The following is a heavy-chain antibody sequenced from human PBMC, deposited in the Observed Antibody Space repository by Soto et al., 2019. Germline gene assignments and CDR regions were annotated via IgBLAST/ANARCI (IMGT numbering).Heavy chain of an antibody. CDR1: GGTFSSYA. V-gene: IGHV1-69*13. J-gene: IGHJ4*02. Sequence: SVKVSCKASGGTFSSYAISWVRQAPGQGLEWMGGIIPIFGTANYAQKFQGRVTITADESTSTAYMELSSLRSEDTAVYYCARGGLYYDSSGYSFDYWGQGTLVTVSS. CDR3: ARGGLYYDSSGYSFDY. CDR2: IIPIFGTA. D-gene: IGHD3-22*01.